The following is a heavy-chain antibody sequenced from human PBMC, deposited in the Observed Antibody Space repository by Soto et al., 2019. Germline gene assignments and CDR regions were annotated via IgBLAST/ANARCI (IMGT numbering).Heavy chain of an antibody. D-gene: IGHD3-10*01. CDR3: ARDASWFGELLDYYYMDV. CDR2: ISSSSSYI. Sequence: GGSLRLSCAASGFTFSSYSMNWVRQAPGKGLEWVSSISSSSSYIYYADSVKGRFTISRDNAKNSLYLQMNSLRAEDTAVYYCARDASWFGELLDYYYMDVWGKGTTVTVSS. J-gene: IGHJ6*03. CDR1: GFTFSSYS. V-gene: IGHV3-21*01.